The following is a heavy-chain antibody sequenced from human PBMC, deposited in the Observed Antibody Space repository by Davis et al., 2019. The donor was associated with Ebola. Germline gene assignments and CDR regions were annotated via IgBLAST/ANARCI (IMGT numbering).Heavy chain of an antibody. CDR2: IYTGDSDT. J-gene: IGHJ3*02. Sequence: GESLKISCKGSGYSFTNYWIAWVRQMPGRGLEWMGIIYTGDSDTRYSPSFRGQVTISADKSMKTAFLQWSSLKASDTAMYYCASLRRTITGMDDAFDIWGQGTMVTVSS. CDR1: GYSFTNYW. V-gene: IGHV5-51*01. CDR3: ASLRRTITGMDDAFDI. D-gene: IGHD1-14*01.